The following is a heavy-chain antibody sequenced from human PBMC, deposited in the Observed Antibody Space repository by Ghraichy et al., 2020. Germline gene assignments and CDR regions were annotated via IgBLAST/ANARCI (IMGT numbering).Heavy chain of an antibody. CDR1: GGSISSSSYY. D-gene: IGHD3-10*01. V-gene: IGHV4-39*01. J-gene: IGHJ3*02. CDR2: IYYSGST. Sequence: SETLSLTCTVSGGSISSSSYYWGWIRQPPGKGLEWIGSIYYSGSTYYNPSLKSRVTISVDTSKNQFSLKLSSVTAADTAVYYCARQPLRITMVRKPLGAFDIWGQGTMVTVSS. CDR3: ARQPLRITMVRKPLGAFDI.